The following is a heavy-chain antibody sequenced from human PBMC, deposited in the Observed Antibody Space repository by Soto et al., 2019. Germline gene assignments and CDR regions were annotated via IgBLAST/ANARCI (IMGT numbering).Heavy chain of an antibody. CDR1: GGSISSSGYY. CDR2: IYYSGST. CDR3: ARHLAYYYGSGSFAVYYYGMDV. Sequence: PSATLSLAYTVSGGSISSSGYYWGWIRQPPGKGLEWIGTIYYSGSTYYNPSLKSRVTISVDTSKNQFSLKLSSVTAADTAVYYCARHLAYYYGSGSFAVYYYGMDVLGQGTTVTVSS. V-gene: IGHV4-39*01. J-gene: IGHJ6*02. D-gene: IGHD3-10*01.